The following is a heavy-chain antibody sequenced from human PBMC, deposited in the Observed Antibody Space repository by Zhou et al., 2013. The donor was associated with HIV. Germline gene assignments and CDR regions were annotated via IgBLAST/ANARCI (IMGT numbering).Heavy chain of an antibody. J-gene: IGHJ4*02. CDR3: TTYGPGYNWMYK. CDR1: GGIVISIA. Sequence: QVQLLQSGTEVKKPGSSVTVSCKASGGIVISIAISWVRQAPGQGLEWMGWINPNTGGTNYAQKFQGRVTMTRDTSINTAYMELARLTSDDTAVYYCTTYGPGYNWMYKWGQGTQVTISS. D-gene: IGHD1-20*01. CDR2: INPNTGGT. V-gene: IGHV1-2*02.